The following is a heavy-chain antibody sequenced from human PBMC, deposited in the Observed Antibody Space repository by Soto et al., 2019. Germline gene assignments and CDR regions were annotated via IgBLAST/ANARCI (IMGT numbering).Heavy chain of an antibody. Sequence: QVQLQQWGAGLLKPSETLSLTCAVYGGSFSGYYWSWIRQPPGKGLEWIGEINHSGSTNYNPSLKSRVTISVDTSKNQFSLKLSSVTAADTAVYYCARGRIVGATFPLRYWGQGTLVTVSS. V-gene: IGHV4-34*01. D-gene: IGHD1-26*01. CDR3: ARGRIVGATFPLRY. CDR2: INHSGST. CDR1: GGSFSGYY. J-gene: IGHJ4*02.